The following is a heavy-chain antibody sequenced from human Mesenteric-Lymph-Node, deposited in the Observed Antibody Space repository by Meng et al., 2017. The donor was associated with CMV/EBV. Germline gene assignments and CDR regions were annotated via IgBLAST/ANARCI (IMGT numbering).Heavy chain of an antibody. CDR3: ARTGGVAEYFES. Sequence: WVRQAPGKGLERIGNIYYSGSTYYNPSLKSRVNISVDTSQNQFSLKLSSVTAADTAVYYCARTGGVAEYFESWGQGTLVTVSS. J-gene: IGHJ1*01. CDR2: IYYSGST. D-gene: IGHD2-15*01. V-gene: IGHV4-39*01.